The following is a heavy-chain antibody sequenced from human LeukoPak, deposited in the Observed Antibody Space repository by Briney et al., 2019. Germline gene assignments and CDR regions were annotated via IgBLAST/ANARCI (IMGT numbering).Heavy chain of an antibody. CDR3: AREVRGDYWGF. CDR1: GYTFTSYG. CDR2: ISAYNGNT. D-gene: IGHD4-17*01. Sequence: ASVKVSCKASGYTFTSYGIRWVRQAPAQGLEWMGWISAYNGNTNYAQKLQGRVTMTTDTSTSTAYMELRSLRSDDTAVYCCAREVRGDYWGFWGQGTLVTVSS. V-gene: IGHV1-18*01. J-gene: IGHJ4*02.